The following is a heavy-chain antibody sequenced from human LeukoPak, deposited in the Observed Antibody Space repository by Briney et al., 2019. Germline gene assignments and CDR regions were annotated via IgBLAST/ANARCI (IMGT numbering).Heavy chain of an antibody. CDR3: ARSGGVWFGELSDAFDI. V-gene: IGHV5-51*01. D-gene: IGHD3-10*01. J-gene: IGHJ3*02. Sequence: GESLKISCKGSGSSFTSYWIGWGRQLPGKGLEWMGIIYPGDSDTRYSPSFQGQVTISADKSISTAYLQWSSVKASDTAMYYCARSGGVWFGELSDAFDIWGQGTMVTVSS. CDR1: GSSFTSYW. CDR2: IYPGDSDT.